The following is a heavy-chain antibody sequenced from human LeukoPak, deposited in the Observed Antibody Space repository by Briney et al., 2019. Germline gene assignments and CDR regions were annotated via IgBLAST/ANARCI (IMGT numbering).Heavy chain of an antibody. CDR3: AKFTTYYYDSSGYPDY. V-gene: IGHV3-30*18. J-gene: IGHJ4*02. Sequence: GGSLRLSCAASGFTFSSYGMHWVRQAPGKGLEWVAVISYDGSNKYYADSVKGRFTISRDNAKNSLYLQMNSLRAEDTALYYCAKFTTYYYDSSGYPDYWGQGTLVTVSS. D-gene: IGHD3-22*01. CDR2: ISYDGSNK. CDR1: GFTFSSYG.